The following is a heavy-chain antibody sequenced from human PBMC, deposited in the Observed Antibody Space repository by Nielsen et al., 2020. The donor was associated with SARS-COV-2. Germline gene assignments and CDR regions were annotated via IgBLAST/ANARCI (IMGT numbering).Heavy chain of an antibody. J-gene: IGHJ4*02. V-gene: IGHV3-30*04. D-gene: IGHD1-7*01. CDR1: GSTFSSYA. CDR3: ARDRGGTVYFDY. CDR2: ISYDGSNK. Sequence: GESLKISCAASGSTFSSYAMHWVRQAPGKGLEWVAVISYDGSNKYYADSVKGRFTISRDNSKNALYLQMNSLRAEDTAVYYCARDRGGTVYFDYWGQGTLVTVSS.